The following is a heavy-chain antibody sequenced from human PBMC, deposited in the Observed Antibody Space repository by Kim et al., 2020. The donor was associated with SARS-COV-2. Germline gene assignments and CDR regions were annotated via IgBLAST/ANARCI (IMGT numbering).Heavy chain of an antibody. J-gene: IGHJ4*02. CDR1: GFTFSSYW. CDR2: IKQDGREK. V-gene: IGHV3-7*01. CDR3: ARDACEDFDY. Sequence: GGSLRLSCAASGFTFSSYWMSWVRQAPGKELEWVSNIKQDGREKYYVDSVKGRFTISRDNAKNSLYLQMNSLRAEDTAVYYCARDACEDFDYWGQRSLVTATS.